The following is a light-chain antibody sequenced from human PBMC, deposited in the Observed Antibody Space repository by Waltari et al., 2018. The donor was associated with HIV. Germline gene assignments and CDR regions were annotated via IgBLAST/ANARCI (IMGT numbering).Light chain of an antibody. CDR1: QSISSSY. V-gene: IGKV3-20*01. J-gene: IGKJ2*01. Sequence: EIVLTQSPGTLSLSPGERATLSCRTSQSISSSYLACYQQKPGQAPRLVIDGASSRATGIPDRFGGSGSGTDFTLTISRLEPEDFGVYYCQHYDSAYTFGQGTNLEIK. CDR2: GAS. CDR3: QHYDSAYT.